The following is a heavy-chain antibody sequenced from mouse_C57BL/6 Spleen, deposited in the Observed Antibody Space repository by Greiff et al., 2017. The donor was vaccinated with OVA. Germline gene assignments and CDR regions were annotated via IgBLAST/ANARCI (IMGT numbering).Heavy chain of an antibody. CDR2: ISPRDGST. V-gene: IGHV1-78*01. CDR1: GYTFTDHT. CDR3: AREDDGYYRFAY. Sequence: QVQLQQSDAELVKPGASVKISCKVSGYTFTDHTIHWMKQRPDQGLEWIGYISPRDGSTKYNEKFKGKATLTADKSSSTAYMQLNSLTSEDSAVYFCAREDDGYYRFAYWGQGTLVTVSA. J-gene: IGHJ3*01. D-gene: IGHD2-3*01.